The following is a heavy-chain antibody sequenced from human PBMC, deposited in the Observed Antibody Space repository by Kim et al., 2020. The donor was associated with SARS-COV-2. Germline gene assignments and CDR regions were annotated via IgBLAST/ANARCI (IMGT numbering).Heavy chain of an antibody. Sequence: VGSLRLSCAASGFTFSNYWMHWVRQAPGKGLVWVSRIKSDGTDPSYADSVKGRFTISRDNAKNTLNLQMYSLRVEDTAVYYCARGGQMTTINSLDYWGQGILVTVSS. CDR2: IKSDGTDP. J-gene: IGHJ4*02. CDR3: ARGGQMTTINSLDY. D-gene: IGHD4-4*01. V-gene: IGHV3-74*01. CDR1: GFTFSNYW.